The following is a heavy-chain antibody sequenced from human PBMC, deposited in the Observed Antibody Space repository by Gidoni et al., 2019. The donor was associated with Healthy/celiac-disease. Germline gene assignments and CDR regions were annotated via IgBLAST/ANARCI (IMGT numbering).Heavy chain of an antibody. Sequence: EVQLVESGGGLVQPGRSLRLSCAASGFTFEDYAMHWVRQAPGKGLEWVSGISWNSGSIGYADSVKGRFTISRDNAKNSLYLQMNSLRAEDTALYYCAKDKTIAAAGNGAFDIWGQGTMVTVSS. CDR1: GFTFEDYA. CDR3: AKDKTIAAAGNGAFDI. CDR2: ISWNSGSI. V-gene: IGHV3-9*01. D-gene: IGHD6-13*01. J-gene: IGHJ3*02.